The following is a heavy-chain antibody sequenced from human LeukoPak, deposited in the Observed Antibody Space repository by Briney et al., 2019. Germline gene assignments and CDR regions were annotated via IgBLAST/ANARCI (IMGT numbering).Heavy chain of an antibody. Sequence: GGSLRLSCAVSGITLSNYGMSWVRQAPGKGLEWVAGISDSGGRTNYADSVKGRFTISRDNPKNTLYLQMNSLRAEDTAVYFCAKDHEGGRWDYFDYWGQGTLVTVSS. J-gene: IGHJ4*02. D-gene: IGHD3-16*01. CDR3: AKDHEGGRWDYFDY. CDR2: ISDSGGRT. V-gene: IGHV3-23*01. CDR1: GITLSNYG.